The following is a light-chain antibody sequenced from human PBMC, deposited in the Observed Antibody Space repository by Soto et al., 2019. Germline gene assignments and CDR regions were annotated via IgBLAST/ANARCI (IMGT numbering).Light chain of an antibody. CDR1: QSVSSSY. CDR3: QQYGSSPWT. CDR2: GAS. V-gene: IGKV3-20*01. J-gene: IGKJ1*01. Sequence: EIVLTQSPGTLSLSPGERATLSRRASQSVSSSYLAWYQQKPGQAPRLLIYGASSRATGIPDRFSGSGSGTDFTLTISRLEPEDFVVYYCQQYGSSPWTFGQGTKVEIK.